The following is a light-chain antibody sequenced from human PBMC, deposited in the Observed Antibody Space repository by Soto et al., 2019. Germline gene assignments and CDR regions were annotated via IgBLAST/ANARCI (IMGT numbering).Light chain of an antibody. J-gene: IGKJ5*01. CDR3: QQYYTTLIT. Sequence: DIVMTQSPDSLAVSLGERATINCKSSQSVLYSSNNTNYLAWYKQKPGQPPKLFLSWASTRESGVPDRFSGSGSGTNFTLTISSLQAEDVAVYYCQQYYTTLITFGQGTRLEIK. V-gene: IGKV4-1*01. CDR2: WAS. CDR1: QSVLYSSNNTNY.